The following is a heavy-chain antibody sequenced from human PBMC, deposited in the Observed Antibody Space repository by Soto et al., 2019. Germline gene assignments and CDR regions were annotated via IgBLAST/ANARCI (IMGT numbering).Heavy chain of an antibody. Sequence: SVKLSCKASGFTFIIYGVTGVRQAPGQGLEWMGGIIPIFDTANYAQKFQGRVTITADESTSTAYMELSSLRSEDTAVYYCARHDCISSSCYYYYYYGMDVWGQGTTVTVSS. CDR3: ARHDCISSSCYYYYYYGMDV. CDR2: IIPIFDTA. D-gene: IGHD2-15*01. V-gene: IGHV1-69*13. CDR1: GFTFIIYG. J-gene: IGHJ6*02.